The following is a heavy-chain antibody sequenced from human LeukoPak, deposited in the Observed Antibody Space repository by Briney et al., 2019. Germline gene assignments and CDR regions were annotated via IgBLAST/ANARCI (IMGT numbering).Heavy chain of an antibody. CDR2: ISYDGSNK. Sequence: GGSLRLSCAASGFTFSSYAMHWVRQAPGKGLEWVAVISYDGSNKYYADSVKGRFTISRDNSKDTLYLQMDTLRAGDSAMYFCANQLIYSGIRSDDWGEGTPVSVSS. CDR3: ANQLIYSGIRSDD. CDR1: GFTFSSYA. D-gene: IGHD2-21*01. J-gene: IGHJ4*02. V-gene: IGHV3-30-3*01.